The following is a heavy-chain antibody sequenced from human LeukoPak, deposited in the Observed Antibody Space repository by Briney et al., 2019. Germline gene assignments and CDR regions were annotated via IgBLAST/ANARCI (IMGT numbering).Heavy chain of an antibody. D-gene: IGHD6-13*01. Sequence: PSETLSLTWAVYGGSFSGYYWSWISQPPGKGLEWIGEINHSGSTNYNPSLKSRVTISVDTSKNQFSLKLSSVTAADTAVYYCAREDRIAAAGPLFDYWGQGTLVTVSS. CDR1: GGSFSGYY. J-gene: IGHJ4*02. CDR2: INHSGST. V-gene: IGHV4-34*01. CDR3: AREDRIAAAGPLFDY.